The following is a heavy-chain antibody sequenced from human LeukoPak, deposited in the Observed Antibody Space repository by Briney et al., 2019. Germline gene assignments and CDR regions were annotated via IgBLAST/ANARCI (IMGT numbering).Heavy chain of an antibody. CDR2: ISSDGGST. CDR1: GFTFRNYW. D-gene: IGHD2-2*01. CDR3: ARGTSGFDY. V-gene: IGHV3-74*01. J-gene: IGHJ4*02. Sequence: GGSLRLSWAASGFTFRNYWMHWVRQAPGECLVWVSRISSDGGSTSYADSVKGRFTISRDNAKDTLYLQMNTLRAEDTAVYHCARGTSGFDYWGQGALVTVYS.